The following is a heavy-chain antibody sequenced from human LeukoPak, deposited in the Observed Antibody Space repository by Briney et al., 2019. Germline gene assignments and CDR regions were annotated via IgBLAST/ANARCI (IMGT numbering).Heavy chain of an antibody. CDR3: ARREYQLLSGALDI. J-gene: IGHJ3*02. V-gene: IGHV1-18*01. Sequence: ASVKVSCKASGYTFTSYGISWVRQAPGQGLEWMGWISAYNGNTNYAQKLQGRVTMTTDTSTSTAYMELRSLRSDDTAVYYCARREYQLLSGALDIWGQGTMVTVSS. D-gene: IGHD2-2*01. CDR1: GYTFTSYG. CDR2: ISAYNGNT.